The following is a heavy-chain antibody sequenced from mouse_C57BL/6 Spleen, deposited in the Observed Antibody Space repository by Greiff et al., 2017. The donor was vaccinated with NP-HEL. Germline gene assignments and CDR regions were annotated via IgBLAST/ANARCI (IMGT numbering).Heavy chain of an antibody. J-gene: IGHJ3*01. CDR2: IYPRSGNT. Sequence: QVQLKESGAELARPGASVKLSCKASGYTFTSYGISWVKQRTGQGLEWIGEIYPRSGNTYYNEKFKGKATLTVDTSSSTAYMLLSSLTSEDSAVYYCARSGIYYYGSSLWFAYWGQGTLVTVSA. CDR1: GYTFTSYG. D-gene: IGHD1-1*01. CDR3: ARSGIYYYGSSLWFAY. V-gene: IGHV1-81*01.